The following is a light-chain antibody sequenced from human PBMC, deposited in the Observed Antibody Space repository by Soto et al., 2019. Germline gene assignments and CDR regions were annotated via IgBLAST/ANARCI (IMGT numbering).Light chain of an antibody. J-gene: IGLJ2*01. CDR3: SSYTSSSTLV. Sequence: QSALTQAASVSGSPGQSITISCTGASSDFGDHKSVSWYQHHPGKAPKLMIYEVSNRPSGISNRFSGSKSGNTASLTLSGLQAEDEADYYCSSYTSSSTLVFGGGTKVTVL. CDR2: EVS. CDR1: SSDFGDHKS. V-gene: IGLV2-14*01.